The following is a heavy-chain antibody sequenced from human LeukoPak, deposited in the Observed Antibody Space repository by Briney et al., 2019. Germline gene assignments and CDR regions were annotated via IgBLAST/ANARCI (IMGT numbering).Heavy chain of an antibody. Sequence: GGSLRLSCAASGFTFSSYAMHWVRQAPGKGLEWVAVISYDGSNKYYADSVKGRFTISRDNSKNTLYLQMNSLRAEDTAVYYCARRGIPVDYWGQGTLVTVSS. CDR2: ISYDGSNK. V-gene: IGHV3-30-3*01. CDR3: ARRGIPVDY. J-gene: IGHJ4*02. CDR1: GFTFSSYA. D-gene: IGHD3-16*01.